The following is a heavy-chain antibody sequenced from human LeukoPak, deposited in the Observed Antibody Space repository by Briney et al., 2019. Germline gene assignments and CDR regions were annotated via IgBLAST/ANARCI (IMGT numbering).Heavy chain of an antibody. CDR3: ARGSGWYSP. Sequence: SETLSLTCTVSGGSISSYYWSWIRQPAGKGLEWIGLIYTNGNINYNPSLQSRATVSVDTSKSQFSLKLSSVTAADTAVYYCARGSGWYSPWGQGTLVTVSS. CDR1: GGSISSYY. J-gene: IGHJ5*02. D-gene: IGHD6-19*01. CDR2: IYTNGNI. V-gene: IGHV4-4*07.